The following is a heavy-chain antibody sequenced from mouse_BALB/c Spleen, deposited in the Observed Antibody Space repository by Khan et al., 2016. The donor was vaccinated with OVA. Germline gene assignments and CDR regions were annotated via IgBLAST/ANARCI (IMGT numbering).Heavy chain of an antibody. V-gene: IGHV1S136*01. CDR2: IYPYNDDT. D-gene: IGHD1-1*01. CDR3: AISATDYYTVDY. CDR1: GYTFIDYV. Sequence: IQLVQSGPELVKPGASVKMSCKASGYTFIDYVIHWVKQKPGQGLEWIGYIYPYNDDTESTEKFKGKATLTLDKSSTTAYMDLSSLTSADAAVYYCAISATDYYTVDYWGQGTSVTVSP. J-gene: IGHJ4*01.